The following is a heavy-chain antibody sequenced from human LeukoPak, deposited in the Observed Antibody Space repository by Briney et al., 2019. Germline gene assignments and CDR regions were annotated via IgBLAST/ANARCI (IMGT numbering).Heavy chain of an antibody. D-gene: IGHD6-6*01. V-gene: IGHV1-2*02. CDR1: GYTFTGYY. Sequence: ASVKVSCKASGYTFTGYYMRWVRQAPGQGLEWMGWINPNSGGTNYAQKFQGRVTMTRDTSISTAYMELSRLRSDDTAVYYCARDQRVGSSSVNWFDPWGQGTLVTVSS. J-gene: IGHJ5*02. CDR3: ARDQRVGSSSVNWFDP. CDR2: INPNSGGT.